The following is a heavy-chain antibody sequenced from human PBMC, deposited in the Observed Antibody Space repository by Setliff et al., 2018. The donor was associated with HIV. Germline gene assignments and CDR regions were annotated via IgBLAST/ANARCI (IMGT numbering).Heavy chain of an antibody. CDR1: GGSITSNDYY. D-gene: IGHD6-13*01. V-gene: IGHV4-39*07. CDR2: IFHTGNT. CDR3: ARERAALHYFDY. J-gene: IGHJ4*02. Sequence: PSETLSLTCTVSGGSITSNDYYWGWVRQPPGKGLEWIGTIFHTGNTYYNPSLKSRVTLFVDTSKNQFSLKLSSVTAADTAFYFCARERAALHYFDYWGRGTLVTVSS.